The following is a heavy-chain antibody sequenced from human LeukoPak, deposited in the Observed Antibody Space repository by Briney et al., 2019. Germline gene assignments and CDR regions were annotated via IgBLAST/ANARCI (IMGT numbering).Heavy chain of an antibody. CDR2: IYYSGST. J-gene: IGHJ4*02. V-gene: IGHV4-31*03. D-gene: IGHD6-19*01. CDR1: GGSISSGGYS. CDR3: ARDVGGNGYFDY. Sequence: SETLSLTCTVSGGSISSGGYSWSWIRQHPGKGLEWIGYIYYSGSTYYNPSLKSRVTISVDTSKNQFSLKLSSVTAADTAVYYCARDVGGNGYFDYWGQGTLVTVSS.